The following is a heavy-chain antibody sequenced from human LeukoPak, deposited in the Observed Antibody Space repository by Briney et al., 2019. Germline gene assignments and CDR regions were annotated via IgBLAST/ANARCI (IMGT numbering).Heavy chain of an antibody. CDR3: ARGPYCGGGTCFSLGAFDI. Sequence: GGSLRLSCAGSGFTFSRYAMSWVHQAPGKGLEWVSGISGSGNTTHHSDSVKGRFNISRDNSKSTLFLQMNSLSAEDTAVYYCARGPYCGGGTCFSLGAFDIWGQGTMVTVSS. J-gene: IGHJ3*02. CDR2: ISGSGNTT. V-gene: IGHV3-23*01. D-gene: IGHD2-21*01. CDR1: GFTFSRYA.